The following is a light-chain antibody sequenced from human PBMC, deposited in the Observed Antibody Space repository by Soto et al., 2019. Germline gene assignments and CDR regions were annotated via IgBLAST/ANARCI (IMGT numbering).Light chain of an antibody. V-gene: IGLV4-69*01. CDR3: QTWGTGSVV. CDR1: SGHSSYA. J-gene: IGLJ2*01. CDR2: LNSDGSH. Sequence: QLVLTQSPSASASLGASVKLTCTLSSGHSSYAIAWHQQQPEKGPRYLMKLNSDGSHSKGDGIPDRFSGSSSGAERYLTISSLPSEDDADYYCQTWGTGSVVFGGGTKLTVL.